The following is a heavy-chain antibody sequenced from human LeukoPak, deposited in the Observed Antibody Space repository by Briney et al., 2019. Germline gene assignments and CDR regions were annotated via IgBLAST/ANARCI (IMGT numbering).Heavy chain of an antibody. CDR3: ARSFRVGSGSHYGKYYFDY. Sequence: SQTPSLTCAISGDSVSSNSAAWNWIRQSPSRGLEWLGRTYYRSKWYNDYAVSVKSRITINPDTSKNQFSLQLNSVTPEDTAVYYCARSFRVGSGSHYGKYYFDYWGQGTLVTVSS. J-gene: IGHJ4*02. V-gene: IGHV6-1*01. CDR2: TYYRSKWYN. CDR1: GDSVSSNSAA. D-gene: IGHD1-26*01.